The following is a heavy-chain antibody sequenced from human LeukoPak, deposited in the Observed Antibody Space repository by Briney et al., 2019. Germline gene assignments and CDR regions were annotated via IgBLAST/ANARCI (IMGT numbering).Heavy chain of an antibody. J-gene: IGHJ5*02. D-gene: IGHD3-22*01. CDR1: GGSISSYY. CDR2: IHYSGST. V-gene: IGHV4-39*07. CDR3: ARDKGLRYYDSSGSASWFDP. Sequence: SETLSLTCTVSGGSISSYYWTWIRQPPGKGLEWIGSIHYSGSTHYNPSLKSRLTISVDTSKNQLSLKLTSVTAADTAVYYCARDKGLRYYDSSGSASWFDPWGQGTLVTVSS.